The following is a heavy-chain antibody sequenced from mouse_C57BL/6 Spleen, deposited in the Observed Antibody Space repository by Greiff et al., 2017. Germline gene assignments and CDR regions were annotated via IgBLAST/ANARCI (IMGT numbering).Heavy chain of an antibody. V-gene: IGHV5-17*01. Sequence: EVQLMESGGGLVKPGGSLKLSCAASGFTFSDYGMHWVRQAPEKGLEWVAYISSGSSTIYYADTVKGRYTISRDNAKNTLFLQMTSLRSEDTAMYYCARPSSPYGNYYAMDYWGQGTSVTVSS. J-gene: IGHJ4*01. D-gene: IGHD2-1*01. CDR1: GFTFSDYG. CDR3: ARPSSPYGNYYAMDY. CDR2: ISSGSSTI.